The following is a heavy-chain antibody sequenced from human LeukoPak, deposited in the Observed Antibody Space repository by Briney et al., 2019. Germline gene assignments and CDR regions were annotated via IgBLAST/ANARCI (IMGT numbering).Heavy chain of an antibody. CDR1: GGSISSYY. CDR2: IYYSGST. D-gene: IGHD5-12*01. Sequence: SETLSLTCTVSGGSISSYYWSWIRQPPGKGLEWIGYIYYSGSTNYNPSLKSRVTISVDTSKNQFSLKLSSVTAADTAVYYCARFCGFRGGYDYLLDYWGQGTLVTVSS. V-gene: IGHV4-59*01. CDR3: ARFCGFRGGYDYLLDY. J-gene: IGHJ4*02.